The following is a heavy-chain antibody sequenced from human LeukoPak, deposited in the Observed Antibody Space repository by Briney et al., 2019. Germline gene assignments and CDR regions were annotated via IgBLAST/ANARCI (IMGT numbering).Heavy chain of an antibody. D-gene: IGHD1-26*01. CDR1: GDTISIYY. J-gene: IGHJ4*02. CDR3: ATSVGVTLFDN. CDR2: IYDSGST. V-gene: IGHV4-59*08. Sequence: PSETLSLTCTVSGDTISIYYWSWIRQPPGKGLEWIGYIYDSGSTDYNHSLKSRVTISLDKSKNPFSLRLNSLTPADTAVHYCATSVGVTLFDNWGQGTLVSVSS.